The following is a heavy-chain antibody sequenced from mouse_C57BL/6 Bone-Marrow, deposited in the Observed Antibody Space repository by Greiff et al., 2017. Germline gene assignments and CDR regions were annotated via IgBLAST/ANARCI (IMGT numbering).Heavy chain of an antibody. V-gene: IGHV1-64*01. D-gene: IGHD2-3*01. CDR2: IHPTSGST. CDR1: GYTFTSYW. J-gene: IGHJ1*03. Sequence: QVQLKQPGAELVKPGASVKLSCKASGYTFTSYWMPWVKQRPGQGLEWIGMIHPTSGSTNYNEKFKSKATLTVDKSSSTAYMQLSSLTSEDSAVYYCASNDDGYYAWYFDVWGTGTTVTVSS. CDR3: ASNDDGYYAWYFDV.